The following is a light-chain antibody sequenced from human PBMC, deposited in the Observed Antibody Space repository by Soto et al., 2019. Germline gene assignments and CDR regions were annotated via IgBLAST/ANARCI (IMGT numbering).Light chain of an antibody. CDR2: AAS. J-gene: IGKJ5*01. Sequence: IQMTQSPSSLSAVVGDRVTITCRASRGIGDRLAWFQQKPGKAPQFLIQAASNLQSGVPSRFSGSGSGTEFILSINSLQPEDFATYYCQQANSFPLTFGQGTRLEIK. V-gene: IGKV1-12*01. CDR3: QQANSFPLT. CDR1: RGIGDR.